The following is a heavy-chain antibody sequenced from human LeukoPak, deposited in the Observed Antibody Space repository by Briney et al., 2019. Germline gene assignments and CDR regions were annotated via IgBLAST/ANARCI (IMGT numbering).Heavy chain of an antibody. J-gene: IGHJ4*02. CDR2: INSDGSSI. V-gene: IGHV3-74*01. CDR1: GFTFSSYW. CDR3: TRDREQQPTYDY. Sequence: PGGSLRLSCAASGFTFSSYWMHWVRQAPGKGLVWVSRINSDGSSISYADSVKGRFTISRDNAKDTLYLQMNSLRAEDTAVYYCTRDREQQPTYDYWGQGTLVTVFS. D-gene: IGHD6-13*01.